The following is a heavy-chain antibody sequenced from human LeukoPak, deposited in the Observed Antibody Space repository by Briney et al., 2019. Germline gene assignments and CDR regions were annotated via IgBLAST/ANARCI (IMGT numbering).Heavy chain of an antibody. V-gene: IGHV3-33*01. D-gene: IGHD3-10*01. J-gene: IGHJ4*02. CDR2: IWYDGSNK. CDR3: ARDRTLLWFGETSAEIDY. CDR1: GFTFSSYG. Sequence: SGGSLRLSCATSGFTFSSYGMHWVRQAPGKGLEWVAVIWYDGSNKYYADSVKGRFTISRDNSKNTLYLQMNSLRAEDTAVYYCARDRTLLWFGETSAEIDYWGQGTLVTVSS.